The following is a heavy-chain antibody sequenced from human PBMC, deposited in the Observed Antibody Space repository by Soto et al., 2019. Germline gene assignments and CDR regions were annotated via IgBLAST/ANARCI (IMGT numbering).Heavy chain of an antibody. J-gene: IGHJ4*02. CDR1: GGTFSSYA. Sequence: QVQLVQSGAEVKKPGSSVKVSCKASGGTFSSYAISWVRQAPGQGLEWMGGIIPIFGTANYAQKFQGRVTITADKSTSTAYMELSSLRSEDTAVYYCARHAVGQILLWFGETPFDYWGQGTLVTVSS. CDR3: ARHAVGQILLWFGETPFDY. V-gene: IGHV1-69*06. D-gene: IGHD3-10*01. CDR2: IIPIFGTA.